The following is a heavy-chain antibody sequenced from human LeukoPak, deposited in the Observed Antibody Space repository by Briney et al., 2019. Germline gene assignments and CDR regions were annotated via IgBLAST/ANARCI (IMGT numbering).Heavy chain of an antibody. CDR1: GYSITSGYY. CDR2: IYHSGST. V-gene: IGHV4-38-2*02. D-gene: IGHD1-1*01. CDR3: TRTDWNALGF. J-gene: IGHJ4*02. Sequence: SETLSLTCTVSGYSITSGYYWGWIRQPPGKGLEWIGSIYHSGSTNYNPSLKSRVTISTDTSKNQFSLNLSSVTAADAAVYYCTRTDWNALGFWGQGTLVTVSS.